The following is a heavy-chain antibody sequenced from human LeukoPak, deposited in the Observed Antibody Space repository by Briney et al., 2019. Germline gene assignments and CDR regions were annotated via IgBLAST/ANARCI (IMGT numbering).Heavy chain of an antibody. Sequence: ASVTLSCQASGYTFTSYAISWVRQAPGQWLEWMGWISAYDGNTNYAQKLQGRVTMTTDTSTSTAYMELRSLRSDDTAVYYCARDLRATYYYDSSSTAFDYWGQGTLVTVSS. CDR1: GYTFTSYA. CDR3: ARDLRATYYYDSSSTAFDY. CDR2: ISAYDGNT. J-gene: IGHJ4*02. D-gene: IGHD3-22*01. V-gene: IGHV1-18*01.